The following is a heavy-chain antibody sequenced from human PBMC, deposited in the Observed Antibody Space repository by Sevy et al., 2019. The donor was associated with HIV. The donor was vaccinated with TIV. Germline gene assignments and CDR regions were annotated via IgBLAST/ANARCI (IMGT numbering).Heavy chain of an antibody. J-gene: IGHJ4*02. D-gene: IGHD3-3*01. CDR1: GFTFSSYA. V-gene: IGHV3-23*01. CDR3: AKSPVPAWYYDFWGGYFHAHFDY. CDR2: ISGSGGST. Sequence: GGSLRLSCAASGFTFSSYAMSWVRQAPGKGLEWVSAISGSGGSTYYADSVKGRFTISRDNSKNTGYLQMKSLRAEDTAVYYWAKSPVPAWYYDFWGGYFHAHFDYWGQGTLVTVSS.